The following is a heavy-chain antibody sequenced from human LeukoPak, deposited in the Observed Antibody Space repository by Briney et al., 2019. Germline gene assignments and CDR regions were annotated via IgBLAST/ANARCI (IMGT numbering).Heavy chain of an antibody. CDR3: AKVPRGHCTNGVCYLAH. CDR2: ISGSGGST. CDR1: GFTFSSYA. J-gene: IGHJ4*02. D-gene: IGHD2-8*01. Sequence: GGSLRLSCAASGFTFSSYAMSWVRQAPGKGLEWVSAISGSGGSTYYADSVKGRFTISRDNSKNTLYLQMNSLRAEDTAVYYCAKVPRGHCTNGVCYLAHWSQGTLVTVSS. V-gene: IGHV3-23*01.